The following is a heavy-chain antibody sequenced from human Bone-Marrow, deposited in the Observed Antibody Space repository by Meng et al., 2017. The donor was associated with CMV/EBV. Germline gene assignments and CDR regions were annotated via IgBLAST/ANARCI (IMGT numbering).Heavy chain of an antibody. D-gene: IGHD1-1*01. CDR2: ISYDGSNK. CDR3: ARDFNSGNWFDP. Sequence: GGSLRLSCAASGFTFSSYAMHWVRQAPGKGLEWVAVISYDGSNKYYADSVKGRFTISRDNSKNTLYLQMNSLRADDTGVYHCARDFNSGNWFDPWGQGTLVTVSS. CDR1: GFTFSSYA. V-gene: IGHV3-30-3*01. J-gene: IGHJ5*02.